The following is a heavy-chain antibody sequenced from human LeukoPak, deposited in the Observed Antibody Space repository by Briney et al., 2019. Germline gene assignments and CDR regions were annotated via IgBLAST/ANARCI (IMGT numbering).Heavy chain of an antibody. J-gene: IGHJ4*02. CDR3: ARLYYYDSSGLDY. CDR1: GGSISSGDYY. D-gene: IGHD3-22*01. CDR2: IYYSGST. V-gene: IGHV4-30-4*08. Sequence: SQALSLTCTVSGGSISSGDYYWSWIRQPPGKGLEWIGYIYYSGSTYYNPSLKSRVTISVDTSKNQFSLKLSSVTAADTAVYYCARLYYYDSSGLDYWGQGTLVTVSS.